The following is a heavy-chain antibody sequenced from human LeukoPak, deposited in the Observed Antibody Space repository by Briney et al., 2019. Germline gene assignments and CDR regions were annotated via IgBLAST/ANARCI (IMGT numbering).Heavy chain of an antibody. Sequence: SETLSLTCTVSGGSISSSSYYWGWIRQPPGKGLEWIGSIYYSGSTYYNPSLKSRVTISVDTSKNQFSLKPSSVTAADTAVYYCARGGSTSCYGCWYWFDPWGQGTLVTVSS. J-gene: IGHJ5*02. V-gene: IGHV4-39*01. CDR1: GGSISSSSYY. CDR2: IYYSGST. D-gene: IGHD2-2*01. CDR3: ARGGSTSCYGCWYWFDP.